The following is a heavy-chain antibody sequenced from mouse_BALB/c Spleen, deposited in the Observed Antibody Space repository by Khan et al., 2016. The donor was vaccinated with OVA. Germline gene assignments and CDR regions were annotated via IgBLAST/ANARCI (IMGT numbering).Heavy chain of an antibody. CDR2: ISYSGGT. Sequence: VQLQQSGPGLVKPSQSLSLTCTVTGYSITSGYAWNWIRQFPGNKLEWMGYISYSGGTSYNPSLKSRISITRDTSKNQFFLQLYSVTTEDTATDYCARVSFYGYYFDYWGQGTPPTGSS. D-gene: IGHD1-1*01. J-gene: IGHJ2*01. CDR3: ARVSFYGYYFDY. V-gene: IGHV3-2*02. CDR1: GYSITSGYA.